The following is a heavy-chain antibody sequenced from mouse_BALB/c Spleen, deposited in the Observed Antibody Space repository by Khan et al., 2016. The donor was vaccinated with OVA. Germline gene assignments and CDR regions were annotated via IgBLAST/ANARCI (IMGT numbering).Heavy chain of an antibody. CDR1: GYTFTNYW. J-gene: IGHJ2*01. V-gene: IGHV1S126*01. CDR3: TRGDPGNFDY. Sequence: QVQLKQSGAELVRPGASVKVSCKASGYTFTNYWINWVKQRPGQGLDWIGNIYPSDSYTNYNQNFKDTATLTVDNSSSTAYMNLSSPTSEDSAVYYCTRGDPGNFDYWGQGTTLTVSS. D-gene: IGHD2-13*01. CDR2: IYPSDSYT.